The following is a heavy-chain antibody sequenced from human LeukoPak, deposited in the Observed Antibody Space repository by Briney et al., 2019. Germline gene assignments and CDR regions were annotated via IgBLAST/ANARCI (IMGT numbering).Heavy chain of an antibody. Sequence: GGSLRLSCAASGFTFSRYEMNWVRQSPGKGLECLSYISSSCSTIYYAVSVRGRFTISRDNAKSSLYLQMNSLRAEDTAVYYCARDPYSGSYGADYYYYMDVWGKGTTVTISS. V-gene: IGHV3-48*03. CDR2: ISSSCSTI. D-gene: IGHD1-26*01. J-gene: IGHJ6*03. CDR3: ARDPYSGSYGADYYYYMDV. CDR1: GFTFSRYE.